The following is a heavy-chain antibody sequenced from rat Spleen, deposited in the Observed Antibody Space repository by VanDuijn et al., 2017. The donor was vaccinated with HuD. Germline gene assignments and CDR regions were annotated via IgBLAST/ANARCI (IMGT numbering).Heavy chain of an antibody. Sequence: QLVESGGGLVQPGRSLKLSCAASGFTFSNYYMAWVRQAPTKGLEWVAYISTGGGNTYYRDSVKGRFTVSRDNAKSTLYLQMDSLRSEDTATYYCSTAGSFTDYYFAGGFDYWGQGVMVTVSS. CDR1: GFTFSNYY. CDR3: STAGSFTDYYFAGGFDY. V-gene: IGHV5-27*01. J-gene: IGHJ2*01. CDR2: ISTGGGNT. D-gene: IGHD1-6*01.